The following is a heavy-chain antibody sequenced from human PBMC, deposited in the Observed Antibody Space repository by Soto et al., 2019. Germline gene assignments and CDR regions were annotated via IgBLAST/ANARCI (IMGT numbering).Heavy chain of an antibody. CDR2: IYHSGST. V-gene: IGHV4-4*02. D-gene: IGHD3-10*01. CDR1: SGSISSSNW. J-gene: IGHJ4*02. CDR3: ASTFRGVIAYYFDY. Sequence: SETLSLTCAVSSGSISSSNWWSWVRQPPGKGLEWIGEIYHSGSTNYNPSLKSRVTISVDKSKNQFSLKLSSVTAADTAVYYCASTFRGVIAYYFDYWGQGTLVTVSS.